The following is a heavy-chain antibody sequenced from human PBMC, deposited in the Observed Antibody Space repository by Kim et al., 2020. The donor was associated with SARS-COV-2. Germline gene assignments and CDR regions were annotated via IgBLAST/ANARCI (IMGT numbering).Heavy chain of an antibody. D-gene: IGHD2-15*01. V-gene: IGHV4-4*07. CDR3: AGRLPYFDY. J-gene: IGHJ4*02. Sequence: GTTHTTPHLKRRVTMSVDTSKNQFSLKLSSVTAADTAVYYCAGRLPYFDYWGQGTLVTVSS. CDR2: GTT.